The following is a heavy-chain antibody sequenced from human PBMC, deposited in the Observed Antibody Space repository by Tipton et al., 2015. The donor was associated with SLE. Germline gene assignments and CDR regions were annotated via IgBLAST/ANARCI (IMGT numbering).Heavy chain of an antibody. J-gene: IGHJ4*02. V-gene: IGHV4-61*09. CDR2: IYTSGST. D-gene: IGHD2-21*01. Sequence: TLSLTCTVSGGSISSGSYYWSWIRQPAGKGLEWIGHIYTSGSTNYNPSLKSRVTIPVDTSKNQFSLRLSSVTAADTAVYYCTRGGIFLWGQGKLVTVSS. CDR1: GGSISSGSYY. CDR3: TRGGIFL.